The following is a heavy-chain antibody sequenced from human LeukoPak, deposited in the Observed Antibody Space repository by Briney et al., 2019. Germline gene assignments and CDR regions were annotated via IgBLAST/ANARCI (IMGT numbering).Heavy chain of an antibody. V-gene: IGHV1-2*02. CDR2: INPNSGGT. CDR3: ARVTYSGSYYFLDY. D-gene: IGHD1-26*01. J-gene: IGHJ4*02. Sequence: ASVKVSCKASGYTFTGYYMHWVRQAPGQGLEWMGWINPNSGGTNYAQKFQGRVTMTRDTSISTAYMELSRLRSDDPAVYYCARVTYSGSYYFLDYWGQGTLVTVSS. CDR1: GYTFTGYY.